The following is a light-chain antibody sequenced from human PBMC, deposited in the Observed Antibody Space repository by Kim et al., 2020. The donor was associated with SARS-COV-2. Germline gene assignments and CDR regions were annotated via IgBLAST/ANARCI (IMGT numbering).Light chain of an antibody. V-gene: IGLV2-14*03. J-gene: IGLJ2*01. CDR3: SSYTSSAPVV. CDR1: RSDIGGYNY. Sequence: GQAITISCTGTRSDIGGYNYVSWYQKHPGKAPKLMIYVVSNRPSGVSNRFSGSESGNPASLTISALQAEDEADYYCSSYTSSAPVVFGGGTQLTVL. CDR2: VVS.